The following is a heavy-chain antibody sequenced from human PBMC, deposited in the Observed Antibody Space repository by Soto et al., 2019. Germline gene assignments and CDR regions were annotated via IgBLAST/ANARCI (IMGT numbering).Heavy chain of an antibody. Sequence: QLHLQESGSGLVNPSQTLSLTCAVSGGSISSGGYSWSWLRQPQGKGLEWIGYIFHRGSTYYNPSLMSRVTISVDGYKNPSSLELSSVTAADTAVYYCAREGVSGSPNWYFNVWARGTLVSVSS. V-gene: IGHV4-30-2*01. J-gene: IGHJ2*01. CDR3: AREGVSGSPNWYFNV. D-gene: IGHD1-26*01. CDR2: IFHRGST. CDR1: GGSISSGGYS.